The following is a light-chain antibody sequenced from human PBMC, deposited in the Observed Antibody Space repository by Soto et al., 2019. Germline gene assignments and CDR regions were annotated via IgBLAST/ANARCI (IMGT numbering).Light chain of an antibody. CDR2: AAS. V-gene: IGKV3-15*01. CDR1: ESVSSN. CDR3: QQYYHWPRT. Sequence: EIVVTQSPATLSVSPGERATLSFRASESVSSNLAWFQHKPGQAPRLLIYAASTKATGVPARFTGSGSRTDFNLTITSLQSEDFAVYYCQQYYHWPRTFGQGTKVDI. J-gene: IGKJ1*01.